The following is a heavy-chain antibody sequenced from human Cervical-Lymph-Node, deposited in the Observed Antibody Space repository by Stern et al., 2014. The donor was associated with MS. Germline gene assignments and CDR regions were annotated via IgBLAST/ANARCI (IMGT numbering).Heavy chain of an antibody. CDR2: SYSIGTP. Sequence: QVQLVESGPGLVQPSETLSLTCTVSGGSISNYYLSWIRHPQGKGLEWIWYSYSIGTPNYNPSLKSRVTISVDTSKNQFSLRLSSVSVADTAVYYCARHGDTSFVYWGQGTLVTISS. D-gene: IGHD2-21*02. J-gene: IGHJ4*02. V-gene: IGHV4-59*08. CDR3: ARHGDTSFVY. CDR1: GGSISNYY.